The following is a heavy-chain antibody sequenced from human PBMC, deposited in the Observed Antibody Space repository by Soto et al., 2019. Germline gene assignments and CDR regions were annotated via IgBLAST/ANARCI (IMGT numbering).Heavy chain of an antibody. D-gene: IGHD5-12*01. J-gene: IGHJ4*02. CDR3: ARGGDSVVATIPFDY. CDR1: GGSISSYY. Sequence: QVHLQESGPGLVKLSETLSLTCTVSGGSISSYYWSWIRQPPGKGLEWIGYIYYSGNTNYNPSLKSRVTISVDTSKNQFYLKLSSVTAADTAVYYCARGGDSVVATIPFDYWGQGTLVTVSS. V-gene: IGHV4-59*01. CDR2: IYYSGNT.